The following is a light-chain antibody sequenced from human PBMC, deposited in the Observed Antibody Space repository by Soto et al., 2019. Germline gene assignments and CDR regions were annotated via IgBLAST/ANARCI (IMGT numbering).Light chain of an antibody. CDR1: QSISSSY. V-gene: IGKV3-20*01. Sequence: EIVLAQSPGTLSLSPGERATLSCRASQSISSSYLAWYQQKPGQAPRLLMYGASSRATGIPDRFSGSGSGTDFTLTISRLEPEDFAVYYCQQCGSSSTFGQGTRLEIK. CDR2: GAS. J-gene: IGKJ5*01. CDR3: QQCGSSST.